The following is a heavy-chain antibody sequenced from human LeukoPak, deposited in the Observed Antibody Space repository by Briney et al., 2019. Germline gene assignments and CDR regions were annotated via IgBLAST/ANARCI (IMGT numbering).Heavy chain of an antibody. J-gene: IGHJ4*02. V-gene: IGHV5-51*01. CDR1: GYSFTSYW. Sequence: GESLKISCKGSGYSFTSYWIGWVRQMPGKGLEWMGIIYPGDSDTRYSPSFQGQVTISADKSISTAYLQWSSLKASDTAMYYGARGRGYYDSSGYPYFDYWGQGTLVTVSS. D-gene: IGHD3-22*01. CDR2: IYPGDSDT. CDR3: ARGRGYYDSSGYPYFDY.